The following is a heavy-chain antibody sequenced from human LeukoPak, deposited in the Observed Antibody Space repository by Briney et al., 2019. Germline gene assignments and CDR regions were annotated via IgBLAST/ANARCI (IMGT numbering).Heavy chain of an antibody. V-gene: IGHV1-69*05. CDR1: GGTFSSYA. CDR2: IIPIFGTA. CDR3: ARAIGDYVYFDY. D-gene: IGHD4-17*01. Sequence: SVKVSCKASGGTFSSYATSWVRQAPGQGLEWMGGIIPIFGTANYAQKFQGRVTITTDESTSTAYMELSSLRSEDTAVYYCARAIGDYVYFDYWGQGTLVTVSS. J-gene: IGHJ4*02.